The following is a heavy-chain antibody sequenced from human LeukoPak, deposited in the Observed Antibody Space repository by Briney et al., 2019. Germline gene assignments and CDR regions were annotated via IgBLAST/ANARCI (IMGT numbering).Heavy chain of an antibody. CDR1: GGSFSGYY. V-gene: IGHV4-34*01. J-gene: IGHJ4*02. Sequence: SETLSLTCAVYGGSFSGYYWSWIRQPPGKGLEWSGEINHSGSTNYNPSLKSRVTISVDTSKNQFSLKLSSVTAADTAVYYCARGAMVRGVALGYWGQGTLVTVSS. D-gene: IGHD3-10*01. CDR2: INHSGST. CDR3: ARGAMVRGVALGY.